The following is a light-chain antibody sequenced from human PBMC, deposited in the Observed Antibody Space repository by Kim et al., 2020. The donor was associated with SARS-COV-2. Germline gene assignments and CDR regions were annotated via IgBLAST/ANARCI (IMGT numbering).Light chain of an antibody. V-gene: IGLV2-8*01. Sequence: GQSVTLSCTGTSSDVGGYNYCSWYQQHPGKAPRHMIYEVTKRPSGVPDRFSGSKSGSAASLTVSGLRAEDEADYYCTSYAGSHNLVFGGGAQLTVL. CDR2: EVT. CDR1: SSDVGGYNY. CDR3: TSYAGSHNLV. J-gene: IGLJ2*01.